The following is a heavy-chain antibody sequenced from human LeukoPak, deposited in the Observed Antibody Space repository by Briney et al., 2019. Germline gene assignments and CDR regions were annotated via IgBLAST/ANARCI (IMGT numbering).Heavy chain of an antibody. Sequence: ASVKVSCKASGYTFTGYYMHWVRQAPGQGLEWMGWISPNSGGTNYAQKFQGRVTMTRDTSISTAYMDLTRLGSDDTAVYYCARGESSGYPHPISDDAFDIWGQGTMVTVSS. CDR3: ARGESSGYPHPISDDAFDI. CDR2: ISPNSGGT. D-gene: IGHD3-22*01. V-gene: IGHV1-2*02. J-gene: IGHJ3*02. CDR1: GYTFTGYY.